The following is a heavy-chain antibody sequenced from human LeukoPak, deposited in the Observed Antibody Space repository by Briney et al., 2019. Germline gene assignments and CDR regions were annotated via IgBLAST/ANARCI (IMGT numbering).Heavy chain of an antibody. D-gene: IGHD5-12*01. CDR3: AVRGYSGYDSSRFDY. CDR2: INHSRST. Sequence: PSETLSLTCAVYGGSFSAYYWNWIRQPPGKGLEWIGEINHSRSTNYNPSLKSRVTLSVDTSKNQFSLRLSPVTAADTAVYYCAVRGYSGYDSSRFDYWGQGTLVTVSS. V-gene: IGHV4-34*01. CDR1: GGSFSAYY. J-gene: IGHJ4*02.